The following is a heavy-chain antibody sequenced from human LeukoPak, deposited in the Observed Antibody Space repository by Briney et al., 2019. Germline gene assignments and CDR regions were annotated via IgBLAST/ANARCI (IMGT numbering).Heavy chain of an antibody. CDR3: ARPICSGGSCYGPFDY. D-gene: IGHD2-15*01. V-gene: IGHV4-34*01. CDR1: GGSFSGYY. CDR2: INHSGST. Sequence: PSETLSLTCADYGGSFSGYYWSWIRQPPGKGLEWIGEINHSGSTNYNPSLKSRVTISVDTSKNQFSLKLSSVTAADTAVYYCARPICSGGSCYGPFDYWGQGTLVTVSS. J-gene: IGHJ4*02.